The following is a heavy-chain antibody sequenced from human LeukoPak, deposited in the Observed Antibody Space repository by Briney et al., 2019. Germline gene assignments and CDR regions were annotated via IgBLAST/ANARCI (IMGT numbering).Heavy chain of an antibody. Sequence: WASVKVSCKASGYTFTSYYMHWVRQAPGQGLEWMGIINPSGGSTSYAQKFQGRVTMTRDMSTSTVYMELSSLRSEDTAVYYCARDFLGYCTTTSCYDVVFDYWGQGTLVTVSS. CDR1: GYTFTSYY. CDR3: ARDFLGYCTTTSCYDVVFDY. V-gene: IGHV1-46*01. CDR2: INPSGGST. J-gene: IGHJ4*02. D-gene: IGHD2-2*01.